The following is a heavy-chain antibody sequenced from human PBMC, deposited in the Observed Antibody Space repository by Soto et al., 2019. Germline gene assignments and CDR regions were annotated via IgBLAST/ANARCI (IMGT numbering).Heavy chain of an antibody. CDR1: GCTFNSYV. Sequence: GAPVKVSCKSSGCTFNSYVISWARKAPGQGLEWMGGIIPIFGTANYAQKFQGRVTITADESTSTAYMELSSLRSEDTAVYYCARDPRSLYYYYGMDVWGQGTTVTVSS. CDR3: ARDPRSLYYYYGMDV. D-gene: IGHD1-26*01. J-gene: IGHJ6*02. V-gene: IGHV1-69*13. CDR2: IIPIFGTA.